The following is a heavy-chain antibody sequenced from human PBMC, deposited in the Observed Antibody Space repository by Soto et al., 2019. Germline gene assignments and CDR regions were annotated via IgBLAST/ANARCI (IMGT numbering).Heavy chain of an antibody. CDR2: IIPIFGTA. D-gene: IGHD5-18*01. CDR3: ARDLGGYSYGSNYYYGMDV. CDR1: GGTFSSYA. Sequence: SVKVSCKASGGTFSSYAISWVRQAPGQGLEWMGGIIPIFGTANYAQKFQGRVTITADKSTSTAYMELSSLRSEDTAVYYCARDLGGYSYGSNYYYGMDVWGQGTTVTVSS. J-gene: IGHJ6*02. V-gene: IGHV1-69*06.